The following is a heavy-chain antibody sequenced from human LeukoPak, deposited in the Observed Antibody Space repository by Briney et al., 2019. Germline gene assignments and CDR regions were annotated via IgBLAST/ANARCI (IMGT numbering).Heavy chain of an antibody. CDR3: ATTNCGGNCYPAW. CDR1: GASISSSAYY. J-gene: IGHJ4*02. Sequence: KPSETLSLTCTVSGASISSSAYYWGWIRQPAGKGLEWIGSIYYSGSTYYSPSLKSRVTISVDTSKNQFSLKLSSVTAADTAVYYCATTNCGGNCYPAWWGQGTLVTVSS. D-gene: IGHD2-21*02. V-gene: IGHV4-39*01. CDR2: IYYSGST.